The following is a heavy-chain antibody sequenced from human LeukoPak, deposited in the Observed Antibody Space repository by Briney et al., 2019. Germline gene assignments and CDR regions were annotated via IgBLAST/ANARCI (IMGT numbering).Heavy chain of an antibody. D-gene: IGHD5-24*01. J-gene: IGHJ4*02. CDR1: GGSISSYY. V-gene: IGHV4-59*01. CDR2: IYYSGST. Sequence: MSSQTLSLTCTVSGGSISSYYWSWIRQPPGKGLEWIGYIYYSGSTNYNPSLKSRVTISVDTSKNQFSLKLSSVTAADTAVYYCARVGRDGYTYFDYWGQGTLVTVSS. CDR3: ARVGRDGYTYFDY.